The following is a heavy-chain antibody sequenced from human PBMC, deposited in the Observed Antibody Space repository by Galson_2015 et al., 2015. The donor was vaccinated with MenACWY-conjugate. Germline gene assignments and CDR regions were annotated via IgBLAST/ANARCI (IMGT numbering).Heavy chain of an antibody. D-gene: IGHD4-17*01. CDR1: GFTFSTYA. CDR2: ITNVADIT. J-gene: IGHJ3*02. V-gene: IGHV3-23*01. CDR3: AKDPNGDYVGAFDT. Sequence: SLRLSCAASGFTFSTYAMSWVRQAPGKGLVWVSAITNVADITYYADSVKGRFTISRDKSKNTLYLQMTSLRVEDTAVYFCAKDPNGDYVGAFDTWGHGTVVTVSS.